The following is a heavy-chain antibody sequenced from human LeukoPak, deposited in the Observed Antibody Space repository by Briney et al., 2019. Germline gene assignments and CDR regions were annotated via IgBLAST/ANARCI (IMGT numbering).Heavy chain of an antibody. CDR3: AKGAGSTSWTYYYMDV. CDR1: GFTFSSYA. J-gene: IGHJ6*03. V-gene: IGHV3-23*01. D-gene: IGHD2-2*01. CDR2: ITSSGGST. Sequence: GGSLRLSCAASGFTFSSYAMSWVRQAPGKGLEWVSAITSSGGSTYYADSAKGRFTISRDNSKNALYLQMNSLRAEDTAVYYCAKGAGSTSWTYYYMDVWGKGTTVTVSS.